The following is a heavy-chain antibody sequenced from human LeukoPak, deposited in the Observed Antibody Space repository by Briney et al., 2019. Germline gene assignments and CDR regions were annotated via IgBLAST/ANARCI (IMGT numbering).Heavy chain of an antibody. J-gene: IGHJ6*02. Sequence: SETLSLTCTVSGGSISSYYWSWIRQPPGKGLEWIGYIYYSGSTNYNPSLKSRVTISVDTSKNQFSLKLSSVTAADTAVYYCARGSVLRYFDSPYYYYGMDVWGRGTTVTVSS. D-gene: IGHD3-9*01. V-gene: IGHV4-59*13. CDR1: GGSISSYY. CDR2: IYYSGST. CDR3: ARGSVLRYFDSPYYYYGMDV.